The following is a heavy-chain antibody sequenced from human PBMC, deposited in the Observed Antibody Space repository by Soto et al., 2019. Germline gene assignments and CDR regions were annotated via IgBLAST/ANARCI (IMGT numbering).Heavy chain of an antibody. D-gene: IGHD3-10*01. CDR2: IYPGDSDT. CDR3: ARNEGSRVRGVNDFYYNHCDVMAV. CDR1: GYSFTSYW. Sequence: GESLKISCKGSGYSFTSYWIGWVRQMPGKGLEWMGIIYPGDSDTRYSPSFQGQVTISADKSISTAYLQWSSLKASDTAMYYCARNEGSRVRGVNDFYYNHCDVMAVWGQGTTVAVSS. J-gene: IGHJ6*02. V-gene: IGHV5-51*01.